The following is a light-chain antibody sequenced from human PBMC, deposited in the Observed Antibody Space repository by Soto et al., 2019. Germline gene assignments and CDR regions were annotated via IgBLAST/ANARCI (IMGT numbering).Light chain of an antibody. CDR3: QQYNNWPLI. V-gene: IGKV3-15*01. CDR1: QSVSSN. J-gene: IGKJ2*01. Sequence: EIVMTQSAATLSVSPGERATLSCRASQSVSSNLAWYQQKPGQAPRLLIYGASTRATGVLATFSGSGSGTEFTLTSSSLRSEDFAVYFRQQYNNWPLIFGQGTKLEIK. CDR2: GAS.